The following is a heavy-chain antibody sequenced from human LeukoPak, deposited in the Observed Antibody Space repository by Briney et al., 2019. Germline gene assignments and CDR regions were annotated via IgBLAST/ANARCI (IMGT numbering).Heavy chain of an antibody. V-gene: IGHV4-59*01. Sequence: SETLSLTCTVSGGSISSYYWSWIRQPPGKGLEWIAYIYYSGSTNSNPSLKSRVTISVDTSKNQFSLKLSSVTAADTAVYYCARGEGGFDYWGQGTLVTVSS. CDR2: IYYSGST. D-gene: IGHD1-26*01. CDR3: ARGEGGFDY. CDR1: GGSISSYY. J-gene: IGHJ4*02.